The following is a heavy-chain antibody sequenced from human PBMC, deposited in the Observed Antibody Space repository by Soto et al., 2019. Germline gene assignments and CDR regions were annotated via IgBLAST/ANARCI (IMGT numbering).Heavy chain of an antibody. V-gene: IGHV3-30-3*01. CDR2: ISYDGSNK. J-gene: IGHJ6*02. CDR1: GFIFSSYA. CDR3: ARVPPRRTAMVYYYYYGMDV. Sequence: PGGSLRLSCAASGFIFSSYAMHWVRQAPGKGLEWVAVISYDGSNKYYADSVKGRFTISRDNSKNTLYLQMNSLRAEDTAVYYCARVPPRRTAMVYYYYYGMDVWGQGTTVTVSS. D-gene: IGHD5-18*01.